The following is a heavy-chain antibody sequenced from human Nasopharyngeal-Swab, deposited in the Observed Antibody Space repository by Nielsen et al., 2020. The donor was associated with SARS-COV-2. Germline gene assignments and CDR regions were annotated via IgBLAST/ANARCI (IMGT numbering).Heavy chain of an antibody. Sequence: GEPLKISCKASGYDFTTYWIAWVRQMTGEGLEWMGTIYPANSETAYSPSFQGQVTISADRSVTTAYLQWSSLKASDSAVYYCARHPRNYYGGNVYRDDTFDLWGQGTMVTVSS. V-gene: IGHV5-51*01. J-gene: IGHJ3*01. CDR1: GYDFTTYW. CDR2: IYPANSET. D-gene: IGHD3-22*01. CDR3: ARHPRNYYGGNVYRDDTFDL.